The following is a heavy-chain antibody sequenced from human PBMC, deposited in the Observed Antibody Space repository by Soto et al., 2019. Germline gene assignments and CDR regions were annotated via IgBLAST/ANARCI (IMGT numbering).Heavy chain of an antibody. Sequence: GGSLRLSCAASGFTFSSCSMHWVRQAPGKGLEWVAVISYDGSNKYYADSVKGRFTISRDNSKNTLYLQMNSLRAEDTAVYYCAKDLGICSGGSCYYYYYGMDVWGQGTTVTVS. J-gene: IGHJ6*02. D-gene: IGHD2-15*01. CDR2: ISYDGSNK. CDR1: GFTFSSCS. CDR3: AKDLGICSGGSCYYYYYGMDV. V-gene: IGHV3-30*18.